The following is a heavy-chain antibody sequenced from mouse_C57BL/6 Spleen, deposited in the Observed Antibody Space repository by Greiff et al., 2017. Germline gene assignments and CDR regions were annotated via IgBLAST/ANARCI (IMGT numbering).Heavy chain of an antibody. CDR2: IYPGDGDT. V-gene: IGHV1-82*01. CDR1: GYAFSSSW. D-gene: IGHD3-2*02. CDR3: ARGAAQATDAMDY. J-gene: IGHJ4*01. Sequence: VQLKESGPELVKPGASVKISCKASGYAFSSSWMNWVKQRPGKGLEWIGRIYPGDGDTNYNGKFKGKATLTADKSSSTAYMQLSSLTSEDSAVYFCARGAAQATDAMDYWGQGTSVTVSS.